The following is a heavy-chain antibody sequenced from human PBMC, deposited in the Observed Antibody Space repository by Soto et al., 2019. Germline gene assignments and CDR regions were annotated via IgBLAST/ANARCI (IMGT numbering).Heavy chain of an antibody. CDR3: AREGPLGGGMDV. J-gene: IGHJ6*02. V-gene: IGHV4-59*01. D-gene: IGHD3-16*01. CDR2: IYYSGST. CDR1: GGSISSYY. Sequence: QVQLQESGPGLVKPSETLSLTCTVSGGSISSYYWSWIRQPPGKGLEWIGYIYYSGSTNYNPSLKSRVTISVDTSKNQFSLKLSSLTAADTAVYYCAREGPLGGGMDVWGQGTTVTVSS.